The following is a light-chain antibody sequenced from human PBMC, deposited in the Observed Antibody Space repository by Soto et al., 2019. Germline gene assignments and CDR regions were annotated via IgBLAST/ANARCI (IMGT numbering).Light chain of an antibody. CDR2: DTS. CDR3: HQYSGPPYT. CDR1: QSVSSSY. Sequence: EIVLTQSPGTLSLSPGERVTLSCRASQSVSSSYLGWFQQRPGQAPRLLIYDTSNRATGIPVRFSGSGSGTDFTLTISRLEPEDFAVYYCHQYSGPPYTVGQGTKLEIK. J-gene: IGKJ2*01. V-gene: IGKV3-20*01.